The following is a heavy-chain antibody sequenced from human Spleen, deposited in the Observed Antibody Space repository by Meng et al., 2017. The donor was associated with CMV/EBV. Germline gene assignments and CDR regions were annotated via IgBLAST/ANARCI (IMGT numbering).Heavy chain of an antibody. J-gene: IGHJ4*02. V-gene: IGHV4-31*03. Sequence: SVSGGSVSSGGHFWNWIRQHPGKGLEWIGFIFDIETTNYNPSLSSRVSISVDSSKNQLSLSLSSVTAADTAVYYCARHTSGNAFDFWGQGTLVTVSS. D-gene: IGHD3-22*01. CDR2: IFDIETT. CDR3: ARHTSGNAFDF. CDR1: GGSVSSGGHF.